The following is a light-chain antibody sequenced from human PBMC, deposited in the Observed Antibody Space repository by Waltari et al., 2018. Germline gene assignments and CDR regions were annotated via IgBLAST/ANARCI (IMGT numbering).Light chain of an antibody. CDR3: AARDDTVKCYV. Sequence: QSVLTQPPSTSGTPGQRVTISCSGSSSNIGTNPVNWYQHLPGTAPKLLIYSNNQGPSGVPGRCAGSKSGTAASLAISGRQSEDEADYYCAARDDTVKCYVFGTGTKVTVL. V-gene: IGLV1-44*01. J-gene: IGLJ1*01. CDR1: SSNIGTNP. CDR2: SNN.